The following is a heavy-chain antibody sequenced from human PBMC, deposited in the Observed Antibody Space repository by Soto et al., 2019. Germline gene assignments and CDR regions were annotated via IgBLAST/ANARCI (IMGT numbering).Heavy chain of an antibody. V-gene: IGHV4-59*08. CDR3: ARRHGLDIDAYY. J-gene: IGHJ4*02. CDR2: IYYSGRT. D-gene: IGHD3-10*01. Sequence: SETLALTCTASGGSVSSSYCRGIRQPPGKGLEWIGYIYYSGRTNYNPSLKSRVTTSVDTSKNQFSLKLSSVTAADTAVYFCARRHGLDIDAYYWGQGILVTVSS. CDR1: GGSVSSSY.